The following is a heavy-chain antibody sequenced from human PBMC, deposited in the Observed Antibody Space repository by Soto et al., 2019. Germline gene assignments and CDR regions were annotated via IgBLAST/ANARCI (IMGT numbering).Heavy chain of an antibody. CDR3: ARIHLQDLSYYDFWSGYYFPRGDYYYGMDV. D-gene: IGHD3-3*01. Sequence: SETLSLTCAVYGGSFSGYYWSWIRQPPGKGLEWIGEINHSGSTNYNPSLKSRVTISVDTSKNQFSLKLSSVTAADTAVYYCARIHLQDLSYYDFWSGYYFPRGDYYYGMDVWGQGTTVTVSS. V-gene: IGHV4-34*01. J-gene: IGHJ6*02. CDR1: GGSFSGYY. CDR2: INHSGST.